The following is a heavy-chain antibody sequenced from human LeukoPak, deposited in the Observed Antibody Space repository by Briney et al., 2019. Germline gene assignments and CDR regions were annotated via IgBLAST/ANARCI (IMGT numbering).Heavy chain of an antibody. Sequence: PGGSLRLSCTASGFTFSNYAMSWVRQAPGKGLKWVSSISDSGDTPYYADSVRGRFTISRDNSKNTLYLQLNSLTAEDAAVYYCARLNSSSPDYWGQGALVTVSS. CDR2: ISDSGDTP. J-gene: IGHJ4*02. CDR1: GFTFSNYA. V-gene: IGHV3-23*01. CDR3: ARLNSSSPDY. D-gene: IGHD6-6*01.